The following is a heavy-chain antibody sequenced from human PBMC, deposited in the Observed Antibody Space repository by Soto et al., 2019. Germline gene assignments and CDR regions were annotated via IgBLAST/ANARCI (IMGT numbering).Heavy chain of an antibody. CDR1: GGTFSSYT. D-gene: IGHD5-12*01. Sequence: QVQLVQSGAEVKKPGSSVKVSCKASGGTFSSYTISWVRQAPEQGLEWMGRIIPILGIANYAQKFQGRVTITADKSTSTAYMELSSLRSEDTAVYYCARARAYSGYDDYYYYYGMDVWGQGTTVTVSS. CDR2: IIPILGIA. J-gene: IGHJ6*02. V-gene: IGHV1-69*02. CDR3: ARARAYSGYDDYYYYYGMDV.